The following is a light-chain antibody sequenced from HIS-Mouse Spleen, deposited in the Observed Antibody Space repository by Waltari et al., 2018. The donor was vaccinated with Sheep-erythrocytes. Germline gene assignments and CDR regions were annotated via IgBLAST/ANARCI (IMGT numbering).Light chain of an antibody. CDR3: CSYAGSYNHV. CDR1: SIDVGGYKY. J-gene: IGLJ1*01. CDR2: DVS. V-gene: IGLV2-11*01. Sequence: QSALTQPRSVSGSPGPSVTISCTGTSIDVGGYKYVSWYQQHPGKAPKLMIYDVSKRPSGVPDRFSGSKSGNTASLTISGLQAEDEADYYCCSYAGSYNHVFATGTKVTVL.